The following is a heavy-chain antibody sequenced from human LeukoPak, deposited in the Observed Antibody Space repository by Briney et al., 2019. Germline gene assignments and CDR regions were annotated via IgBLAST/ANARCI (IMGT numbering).Heavy chain of an antibody. V-gene: IGHV3-33*01. J-gene: IGHJ4*02. CDR2: IWYDGSHR. D-gene: IGHD1-14*01. Sequence: VGSLRLSCVASGFTFSSHGMHWVRQAPGKGREGVAVIWYDGSHRYYTDSVKGRFTSSRDNAKNTLFLQMDSLRVDDTAVYYCVRYNAAADRALDYWGQGSLVTVSS. CDR1: GFTFSSHG. CDR3: VRYNAAADRALDY.